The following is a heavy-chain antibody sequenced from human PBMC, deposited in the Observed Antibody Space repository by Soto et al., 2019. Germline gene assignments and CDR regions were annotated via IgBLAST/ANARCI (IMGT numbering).Heavy chain of an antibody. J-gene: IGHJ5*01. V-gene: IGHV4-59*08. CDR2: IYYAGST. D-gene: IGHD3-22*01. Sequence: SETLSLTCTVSGGSMIPNYWSWFLQPPGRGLEWVGYIYYAGSTSYNPSLKSRVTISLETSKSQFSLRLSSVTAADTAVYFCARLGFYYQSLDSWGPGTLVTVSS. CDR1: GGSMIPNY. CDR3: ARLGFYYQSLDS.